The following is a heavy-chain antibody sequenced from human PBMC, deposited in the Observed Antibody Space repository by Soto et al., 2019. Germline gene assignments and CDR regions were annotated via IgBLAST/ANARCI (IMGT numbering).Heavy chain of an antibody. CDR3: AKGDPYDIGGYYYVVN. CDR2: ISGSGGRT. J-gene: IGHJ4*02. CDR1: GFTFSNYA. V-gene: IGHV3-23*01. Sequence: EVQLLESGGGLVQPGGSLRLSCAVSGFTFSNYAMSWVRQAPGKGLEWVSGISGSGGRTYYADSVKGRFTISRDNSKNTLYMQMNSLRAEDTAVYYCAKGDPYDIGGYYYVVNCGQGTLVTVSS. D-gene: IGHD3-22*01.